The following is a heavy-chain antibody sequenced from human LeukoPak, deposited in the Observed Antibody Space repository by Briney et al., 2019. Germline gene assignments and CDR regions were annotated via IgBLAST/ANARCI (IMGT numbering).Heavy chain of an antibody. D-gene: IGHD5-24*01. V-gene: IGHV3-30*02. J-gene: IGHJ6*03. Sequence: GGSLRVSCAASGFSFSSYGMHWVRQAPGKGLEWVSYIRSDGSNKHYADSVKGRFTISRDNSKNTLYLQMNSLRAEDTAVYYCAKDMGSDGRDYMDVWGKGTTVTVSS. CDR1: GFSFSSYG. CDR2: IRSDGSNK. CDR3: AKDMGSDGRDYMDV.